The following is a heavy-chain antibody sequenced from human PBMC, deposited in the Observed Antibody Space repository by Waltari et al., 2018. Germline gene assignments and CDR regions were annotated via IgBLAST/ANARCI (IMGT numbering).Heavy chain of an antibody. Sequence: QVQLVQSGAEVKKPGASVKVSCKASGYTFTAYYIHWVRQAPGQGLEVLGSISPSSGETNFAQKFQGRVTMTRDTSISTAYMELSRLTSDDTAVYYCARGSRYCTSTTCPSSAFDVWGQGTTVTVSS. CDR1: GYTFTAYY. D-gene: IGHD2-2*01. V-gene: IGHV1-2*02. CDR2: ISPSSGET. J-gene: IGHJ6*02. CDR3: ARGSRYCTSTTCPSSAFDV.